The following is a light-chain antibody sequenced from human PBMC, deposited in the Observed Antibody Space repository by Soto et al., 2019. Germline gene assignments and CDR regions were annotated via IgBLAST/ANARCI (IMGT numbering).Light chain of an antibody. CDR3: QQYYISPWT. J-gene: IGKJ1*01. CDR2: RAS. V-gene: IGKV4-1*01. Sequence: DIVRTQSPDSLAVSLGERATINCKSSQSILHSSSNKNHLAWFRQKPGQPPTLLIYRASTRESGVPDRFSGSGSGTDFVLTISGLQPEDVATDYGQQYYISPWTFGQGTKVEIK. CDR1: QSILHSSSNKNH.